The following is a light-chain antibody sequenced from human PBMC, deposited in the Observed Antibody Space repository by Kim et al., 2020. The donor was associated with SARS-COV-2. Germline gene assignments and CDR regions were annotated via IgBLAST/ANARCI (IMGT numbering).Light chain of an antibody. CDR1: QSVSTN. V-gene: IGKV3-15*01. CDR2: GAS. Sequence: SVPPGERATLSCRASQSVSTNLAWYQQRPGQAPRLLIYGASTRATGIPARFSGSGSGTDFTLTISSLQSEDFAVYYCQQYTNWLTFGGGTKVDIK. CDR3: QQYTNWLT. J-gene: IGKJ4*01.